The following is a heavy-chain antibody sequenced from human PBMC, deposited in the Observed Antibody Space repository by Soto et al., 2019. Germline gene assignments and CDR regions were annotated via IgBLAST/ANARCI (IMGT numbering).Heavy chain of an antibody. CDR3: AIYGENWYFDL. Sequence: SVKVSCKASGGTFSSYTISWVRQAPGQGLEWMGRIIPILGIANYAQKFQGRVTITADKSTSTAYMELSSLRSEDTAVYYCAIYGENWYFDLWGRGTLVTVSS. J-gene: IGHJ2*01. V-gene: IGHV1-69*02. D-gene: IGHD4-17*01. CDR1: GGTFSSYT. CDR2: IIPILGIA.